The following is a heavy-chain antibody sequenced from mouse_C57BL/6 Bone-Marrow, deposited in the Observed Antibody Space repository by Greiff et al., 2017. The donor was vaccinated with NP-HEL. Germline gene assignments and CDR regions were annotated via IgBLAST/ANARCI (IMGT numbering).Heavy chain of an antibody. CDR1: GYTFTSYG. Sequence: VQLQQSGAELARPGASVKLSCKASGYTFTSYGISWVKQRTGQGLEWIGEIYPRSGNTYYNEKFKGKATLTADKSSSTAYMELRSLTSEETAVDFGTRYGSSYVKWYFEVWGTGTTVTVSS. J-gene: IGHJ1*03. CDR3: TRYGSSYVKWYFEV. D-gene: IGHD1-1*01. V-gene: IGHV1-81*01. CDR2: IYPRSGNT.